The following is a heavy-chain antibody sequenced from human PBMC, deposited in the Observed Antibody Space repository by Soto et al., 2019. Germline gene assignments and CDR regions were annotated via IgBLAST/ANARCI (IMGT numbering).Heavy chain of an antibody. CDR1: GDSVTSNVW. CDR3: ARDAAVPGESDRFDY. V-gene: IGHV4-4*02. D-gene: IGHD2-15*01. J-gene: IGHJ4*02. CDR2: AYHNGLT. Sequence: LSLTCAVSGDSVTSNVWWSWVRQPPGKGLEWIGEAYHNGLTDYNPSLKSRVTMSVDTSKNEFSLKLTSLTAADTAIYYCARDAAVPGESDRFDYWGQGTLVTVYS.